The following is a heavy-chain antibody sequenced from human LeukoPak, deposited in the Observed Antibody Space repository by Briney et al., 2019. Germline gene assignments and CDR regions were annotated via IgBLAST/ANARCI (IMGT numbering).Heavy chain of an antibody. J-gene: IGHJ4*02. V-gene: IGHV4-59*11. CDR3: ARGAAPHYSDY. D-gene: IGHD6-6*01. CDR2: IYFSGST. CDR1: GGSIRSHC. Sequence: KPSETLSPTCTVSGGSIRSHCWSWVRQPPGKGLEWIGYIYFSGSTNYNPSLKSRVTISMGTSENQFSLKPSSVTAADTAVYYCARGAAPHYSDYWGQGTLVTVSS.